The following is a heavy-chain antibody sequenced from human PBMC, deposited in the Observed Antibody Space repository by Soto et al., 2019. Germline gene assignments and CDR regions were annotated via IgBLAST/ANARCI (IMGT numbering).Heavy chain of an antibody. Sequence: QVQLVQSGAEVKKPGASVKVSCKASGYTFTSYYMHWVRQAPGQGLEWMGIINPSGGSTSYAQKFQGRVTMTRDTSTSTVYMELSSLRSEDTAVYYCARVGGWQQLAYYFDDWGQGTLVTVSS. V-gene: IGHV1-46*03. D-gene: IGHD6-13*01. J-gene: IGHJ4*02. CDR3: ARVGGWQQLAYYFDD. CDR2: INPSGGST. CDR1: GYTFTSYY.